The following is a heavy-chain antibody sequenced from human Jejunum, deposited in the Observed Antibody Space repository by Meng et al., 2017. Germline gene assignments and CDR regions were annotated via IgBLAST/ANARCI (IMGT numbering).Heavy chain of an antibody. V-gene: IGHV4-61*02. D-gene: IGHD3-16*01. Sequence: SETLSLPCTVSGGSINSDSNYWNWIRQPAGKGLEWIGRVFSSGITNYNPSLKRRVTISVDTSKKNFSLELSSVTAADTAVYDCARGGSAIAAGYFDLWGRGTLVTVYS. CDR1: GGSINSDSNY. J-gene: IGHJ2*01. CDR3: ARGGSAIAAGYFDL. CDR2: VFSSGIT.